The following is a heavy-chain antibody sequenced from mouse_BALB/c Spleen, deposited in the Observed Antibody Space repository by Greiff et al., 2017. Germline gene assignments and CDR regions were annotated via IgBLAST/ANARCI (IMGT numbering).Heavy chain of an antibody. CDR3: ARMDYGNYGGAMDY. J-gene: IGHJ4*01. V-gene: IGHV1-67*01. D-gene: IGHD2-1*01. CDR2: ISTYSGNT. CDR1: GYTFTDYA. Sequence: QVQLKESGPELVRPGVSVKISCKGSGYTFTDYAMHWVKQSHAKSLEWIGVISTYSGNTNYNQKFKGKATMTVDKSSSTAYMELARLTSEDSAIYYCARMDYGNYGGAMDYWGQGTSVTVSS.